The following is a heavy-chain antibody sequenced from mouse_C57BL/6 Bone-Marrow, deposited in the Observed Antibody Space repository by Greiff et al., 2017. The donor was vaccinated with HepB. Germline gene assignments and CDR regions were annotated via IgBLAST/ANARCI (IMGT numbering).Heavy chain of an antibody. D-gene: IGHD2-3*01. CDR1: GFSFNTYA. Sequence: EVQGVESGGGLVQPKGSLKLSCAASGFSFNTYAMNWVRQAPGKGLEWVARIRSKSNNYATYYADSVKDRFTISRDDSESMLYLQMNNLKTEDTAMYYCVRDGDGYPFDYWGQGTTLTVSS. CDR3: VRDGDGYPFDY. J-gene: IGHJ2*01. CDR2: IRSKSNNYAT. V-gene: IGHV10-1*01.